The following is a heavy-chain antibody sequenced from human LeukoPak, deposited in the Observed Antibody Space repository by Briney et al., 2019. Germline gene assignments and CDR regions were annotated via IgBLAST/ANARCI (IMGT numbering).Heavy chain of an antibody. CDR1: GFTFSNAW. CDR3: TTHYYDSSGYGRFFDH. Sequence: GGSLRLSCAASGFTFSNAWTSWVRQAPGKGLEWVGRIKSKTDGGTTDYAAPVKGRFTISRDDSKNTLYLQMNSVKTEDTAVYYCTTHYYDSSGYGRFFDHWGQGTLVTVSS. J-gene: IGHJ4*02. V-gene: IGHV3-15*05. D-gene: IGHD3-22*01. CDR2: IKSKTDGGTT.